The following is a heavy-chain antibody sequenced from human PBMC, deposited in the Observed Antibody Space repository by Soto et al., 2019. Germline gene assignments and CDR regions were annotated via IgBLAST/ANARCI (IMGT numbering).Heavy chain of an antibody. CDR2: INPNSGGT. D-gene: IGHD2-15*01. J-gene: IGHJ5*02. Sequence: ASVKVSCKASGYTFTGYYMHWVRQAPGQGLEWMGWINPNSGGTNYAQKFQGWVTMTRDTSTSTAYMELSRLRSDDTAVYYCARGDIVVVVAASKGGNWFDPWGQGTLVTVSS. V-gene: IGHV1-2*04. CDR1: GYTFTGYY. CDR3: ARGDIVVVVAASKGGNWFDP.